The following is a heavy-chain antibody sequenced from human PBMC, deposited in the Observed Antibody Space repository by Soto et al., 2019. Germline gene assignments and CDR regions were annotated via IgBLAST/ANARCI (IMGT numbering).Heavy chain of an antibody. CDR3: ARHHGPTTSENWFDP. CDR2: ISTYSGDT. J-gene: IGHJ5*02. CDR1: GYTFFTYD. D-gene: IGHD5-12*01. Sequence: ASVKVSGKASGYTFFTYDISWVRQAPGQGLEWMGWISTYSGDTKYAQKFQGRVTMTTDTSTTTAYLELRSLRSDDTVVYYCARHHGPTTSENWFDPWGQGTLVTVSS. V-gene: IGHV1-18*01.